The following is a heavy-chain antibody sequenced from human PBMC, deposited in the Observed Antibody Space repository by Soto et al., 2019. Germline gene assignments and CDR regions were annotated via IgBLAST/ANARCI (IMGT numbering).Heavy chain of an antibody. D-gene: IGHD6-19*01. CDR2: IIPIFGTA. J-gene: IGHJ4*02. CDR1: GGTFSSYA. CDR3: ARDRRDSSGWYPQFDY. Sequence: QVQLVQSGAEVKKPGSSVKVSCKASGGTFSSYAISWVRQAPGQGLEWMGGIIPIFGTANYAQKFQGRVTITADESTSTDYMELSSLRSEDTAVYYCARDRRDSSGWYPQFDYWGQGTLVTVSS. V-gene: IGHV1-69*12.